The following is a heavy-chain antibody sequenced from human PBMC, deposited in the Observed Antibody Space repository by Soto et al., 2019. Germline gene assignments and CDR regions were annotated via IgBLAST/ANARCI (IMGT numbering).Heavy chain of an antibody. CDR2: IVVGSGNT. Sequence: VKVSCKASGFTFTSSAMQWVRQARGQRLEWIGWIVVGSGNTNYAQKFQERVTITRDMSTSTAYMELSSLRSEDTAVYYCAASTHLKGGYYDFWSADYWGQGTLVTVSS. J-gene: IGHJ4*02. CDR3: AASTHLKGGYYDFWSADY. CDR1: GFTFTSSA. V-gene: IGHV1-58*02. D-gene: IGHD3-3*01.